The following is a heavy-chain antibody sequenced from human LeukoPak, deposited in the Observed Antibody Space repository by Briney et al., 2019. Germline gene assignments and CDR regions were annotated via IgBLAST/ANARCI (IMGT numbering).Heavy chain of an antibody. Sequence: SETLSLTCTVSGVSISSYYWSWIRQPAGKGLEWIGRIYTSGSTNYNPSLKSRVTISVDTSKNQFSLKLSSVTAADTAVYYCASANDILTGYYVDYWGQGTLVTVSS. CDR3: ASANDILTGYYVDY. J-gene: IGHJ4*02. CDR1: GVSISSYY. D-gene: IGHD3-9*01. CDR2: IYTSGST. V-gene: IGHV4-4*07.